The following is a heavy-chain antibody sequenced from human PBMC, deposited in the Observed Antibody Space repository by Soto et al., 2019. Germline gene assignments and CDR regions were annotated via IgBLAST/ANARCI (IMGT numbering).Heavy chain of an antibody. V-gene: IGHV4-4*02. Sequence: SETLSLTCAVSGGSISSSNWWSWVRQPPGKGLEWIGEIYHSGSTNYNPSLKSRVTISVDKSKNQFSLKLSSVTAADTAVYYCARGAGGFYDFWSGYYFGWFDPWGQGTLVTVSS. J-gene: IGHJ5*02. CDR3: ARGAGGFYDFWSGYYFGWFDP. CDR1: GGSISSSNW. D-gene: IGHD3-3*01. CDR2: IYHSGST.